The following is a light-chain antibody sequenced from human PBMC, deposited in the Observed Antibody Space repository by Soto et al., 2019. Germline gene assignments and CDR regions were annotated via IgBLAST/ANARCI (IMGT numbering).Light chain of an antibody. Sequence: QSALTQPASVSGSPGQSITISCTGTSSDIDTYNYVSWYQQHPGKATKLIIYEVTNRPSGVSNRFSGSKSGDTASLTISGLRAEDEADYYCSSYTSSTDYVFGTGTKVTVL. CDR3: SSYTSSTDYV. J-gene: IGLJ1*01. V-gene: IGLV2-14*01. CDR1: SSDIDTYNY. CDR2: EVT.